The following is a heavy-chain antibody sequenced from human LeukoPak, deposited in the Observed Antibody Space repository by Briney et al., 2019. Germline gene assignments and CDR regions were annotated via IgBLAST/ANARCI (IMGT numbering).Heavy chain of an antibody. V-gene: IGHV4-59*01. D-gene: IGHD6-6*01. CDR3: ARGSHMYSSSWANFDY. Sequence: SETLSLTCTVSGGSISSYYWSWIRQPPGKGLEWIGYIYYSGSTNYNPSLKSRVTISVDTSKNQFSLKLSSVTAADTAMYFCARGSHMYSSSWANFDYWGQGTLVTVSS. J-gene: IGHJ4*02. CDR1: GGSISSYY. CDR2: IYYSGST.